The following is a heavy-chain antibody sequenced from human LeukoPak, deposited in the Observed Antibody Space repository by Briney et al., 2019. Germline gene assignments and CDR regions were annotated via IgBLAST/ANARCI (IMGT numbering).Heavy chain of an antibody. V-gene: IGHV4-38-2*02. CDR2: TYHSGST. J-gene: IGHJ4*02. Sequence: SETLSLTCTVSGYSISSGYYWGWIRQPPGKGLEWIGSTYHSGSTFYNPSLKSRVTISLDTSKNQFSLKLNSVTAADTAVHYCARVVQYYYDSSGYHYFDYWGQGTLVTVSS. CDR3: ARVVQYYYDSSGYHYFDY. CDR1: GYSISSGYY. D-gene: IGHD3-22*01.